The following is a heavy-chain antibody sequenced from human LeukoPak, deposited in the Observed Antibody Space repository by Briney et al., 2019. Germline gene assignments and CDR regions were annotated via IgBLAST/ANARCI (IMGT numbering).Heavy chain of an antibody. CDR2: IRSKANNYAT. Sequence: PGGSLRLSCAVSGFTSSGSAMHWVRQPSGKGLERLGRIRSKANNYATSYAASVRGRFTISRDDLKSTAYLQIDSLKTEDTAVYYCTGAPGAGMNYWGQGTPVTVSS. V-gene: IGHV3-73*01. CDR1: GFTSSGSA. D-gene: IGHD3-10*01. J-gene: IGHJ4*02. CDR3: TGAPGAGMNY.